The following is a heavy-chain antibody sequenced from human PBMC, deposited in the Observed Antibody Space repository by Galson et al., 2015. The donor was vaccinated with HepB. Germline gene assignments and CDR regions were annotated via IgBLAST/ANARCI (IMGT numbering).Heavy chain of an antibody. D-gene: IGHD5-18*01. CDR1: GFTFSSYA. J-gene: IGHJ4*02. Sequence: SLRLSCAASGFTFSSYAMSWVRQAPGKGLEWVSAISGSGGSTYYADSVKGRFTISRDNSKNTLYLQMNSLRAEDTAVYYCAKDSVSGYSYGYRFDYWGQGTLVTVSS. CDR3: AKDSVSGYSYGYRFDY. CDR2: ISGSGGST. V-gene: IGHV3-23*01.